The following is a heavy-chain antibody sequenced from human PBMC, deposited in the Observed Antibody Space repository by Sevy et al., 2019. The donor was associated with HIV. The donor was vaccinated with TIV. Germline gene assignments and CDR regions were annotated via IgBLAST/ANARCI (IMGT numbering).Heavy chain of an antibody. CDR2: ISGSGGST. Sequence: GGSLRLSCAASGFTFSSYAMSWVRQAPGKGLEWVSAISGSGGSTYYADSVKGRFTISRDNSKNTLYLQMNSLRAEDTAVDYCAEVRAPAYYDSSGYVDYWGQGTLVTVSS. CDR1: GFTFSSYA. V-gene: IGHV3-23*01. D-gene: IGHD3-22*01. CDR3: AEVRAPAYYDSSGYVDY. J-gene: IGHJ4*02.